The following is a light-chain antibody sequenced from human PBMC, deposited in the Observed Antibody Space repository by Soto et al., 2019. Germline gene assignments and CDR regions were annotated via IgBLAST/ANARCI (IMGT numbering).Light chain of an antibody. V-gene: IGLV2-14*01. CDR2: DVS. J-gene: IGLJ2*01. CDR3: SSYTSSIL. Sequence: QSVLTQPASVSGSPGQSITISCTGTSSDVGGYNYVSWYQQHPAKAPKLMIYDVSNQPSGLSNRFSVSKSGNTAARTISGLQDEDEADYYCSSYTSSILFGGGTKLTVL. CDR1: SSDVGGYNY.